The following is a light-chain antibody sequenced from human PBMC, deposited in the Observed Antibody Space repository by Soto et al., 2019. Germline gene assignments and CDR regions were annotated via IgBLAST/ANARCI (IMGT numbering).Light chain of an antibody. Sequence: QSVLTQSPSVSAAPGQKVTISCSGSSSNIGNNYVSWYQQLPGTAPKLLIYDNNKRPSGIPDRFSGSKSGTSGTLDITGRQTGDEADYYCATWDGSLPGEVFGGGTKLTV. CDR3: ATWDGSLPGEV. CDR1: SSNIGNNY. J-gene: IGLJ2*01. V-gene: IGLV1-51*01. CDR2: DNN.